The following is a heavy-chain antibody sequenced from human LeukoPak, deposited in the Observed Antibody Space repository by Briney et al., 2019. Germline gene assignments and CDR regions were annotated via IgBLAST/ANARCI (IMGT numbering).Heavy chain of an antibody. CDR3: VREGFFDY. Sequence: AGGSLRLSCVGSGFTLSIYWMYWIRQSPGKGLLWVARINPDGSIADYTDSVKGRFTISRDNVKNTLYLQMNSLRAEDTAVYYCVREGFFDYWGQGALVTVS. CDR1: GFTLSIYW. J-gene: IGHJ4*02. V-gene: IGHV3-74*01. CDR2: INPDGSIA.